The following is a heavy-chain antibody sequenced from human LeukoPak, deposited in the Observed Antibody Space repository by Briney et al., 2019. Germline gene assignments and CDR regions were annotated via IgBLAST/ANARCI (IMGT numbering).Heavy chain of an antibody. CDR2: INPSGGSP. Sequence: ASVKVSCKEGESTFIRYYIHWVRQAPRQGREWMEIINPSGGSPTYAQKFQGRVTMTKDTSTTTVYMEMSSLRSEDTAMYYCASETPIAAGPPYFDYWGQGTLVTVSS. D-gene: IGHD6-6*01. J-gene: IGHJ4*02. V-gene: IGHV1-46*01. CDR1: ESTFIRYY. CDR3: ASETPIAAGPPYFDY.